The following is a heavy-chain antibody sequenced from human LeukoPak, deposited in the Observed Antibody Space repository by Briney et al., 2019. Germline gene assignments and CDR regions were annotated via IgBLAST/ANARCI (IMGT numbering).Heavy chain of an antibody. CDR2: IYTSGGT. J-gene: IGHJ3*02. CDR1: GGSISNSNYY. CDR3: AGRGSSSGTFDI. Sequence: SETLSLTCTVSGGSISNSNYYWGWIRQPAGKRLEWIGRIYTSGGTNYNPSLKSRVTMSVDKSKNQISLKLASLTAADTALYYCAGRGSSSGTFDIWGPGTFVTVSS. D-gene: IGHD2-2*01. V-gene: IGHV4-61*02.